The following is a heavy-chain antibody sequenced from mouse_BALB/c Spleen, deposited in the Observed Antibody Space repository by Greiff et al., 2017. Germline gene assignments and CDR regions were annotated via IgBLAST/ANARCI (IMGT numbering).Heavy chain of an antibody. V-gene: IGHV14-3*02. CDR3: ARGDYYGTFDY. CDR1: GFNIKDTY. J-gene: IGHJ2*01. Sequence: EVKLQESGAELVKPGASVKLSCTASGFNIKDTYMHWVKQRPEQGLEWIGRIDPANGNTKYDPKFQGKATITADTSSNTAYLQLSSLTSEDTAVYYCARGDYYGTFDYWGQGTTLTVSS. CDR2: IDPANGNT. D-gene: IGHD1-1*01.